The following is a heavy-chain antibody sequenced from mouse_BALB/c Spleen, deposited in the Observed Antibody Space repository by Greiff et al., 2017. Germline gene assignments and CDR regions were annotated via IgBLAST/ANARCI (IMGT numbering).Heavy chain of an antibody. D-gene: IGHD2-4*01. J-gene: IGHJ2*01. CDR2: IWSGGST. CDR1: GFSLTSYG. Sequence: VMLVESGPGLVQPSQSLSITCTVSGFSLTSYGVHWVRQSPGKGLEWRGVIWSGGSTDYNAAFISRLSISKDNSKSQVFFKMNSLQANDTAIYYCARTHDYDAFDYWGQGTTLTVSS. CDR3: ARTHDYDAFDY. V-gene: IGHV2-2*02.